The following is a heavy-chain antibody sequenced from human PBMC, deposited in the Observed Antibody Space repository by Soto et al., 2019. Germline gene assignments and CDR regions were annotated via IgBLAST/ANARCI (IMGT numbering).Heavy chain of an antibody. CDR3: ARDRVPRITILREGGLDV. Sequence: QVQLQESGPGLVKPSQTLSLTCTVSGGSISSGGYYWSWIRQHPGKGLEWIGYIYYSGSTYYNPSLKSRVTISVDTSKNQFSLKLSSVTAADTAVYYCARDRVPRITILREGGLDVWGKGTTVTVSS. D-gene: IGHD3-3*01. CDR1: GGSISSGGYY. J-gene: IGHJ6*04. CDR2: IYYSGST. V-gene: IGHV4-31*03.